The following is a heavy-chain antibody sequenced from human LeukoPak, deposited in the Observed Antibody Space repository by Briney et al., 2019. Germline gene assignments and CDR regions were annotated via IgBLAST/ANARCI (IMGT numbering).Heavy chain of an antibody. CDR3: ARFVGSSWLGFDI. Sequence: GSLRLSCAASGFTVSSNYMSWIRQPPGKGLEWIGYFHFSGSTNYNPSLKSRVTISVDTSKNQFSLKLRSVTAADTAVYYCARFVGSSWLGFDIWGHGTMVTVSS. CDR2: FHFSGST. V-gene: IGHV4-59*02. CDR1: GFTVSSNY. D-gene: IGHD6-13*01. J-gene: IGHJ3*02.